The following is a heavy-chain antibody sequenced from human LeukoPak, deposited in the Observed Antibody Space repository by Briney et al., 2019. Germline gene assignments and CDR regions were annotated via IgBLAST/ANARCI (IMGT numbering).Heavy chain of an antibody. CDR1: GYTFTGYY. CDR2: INPNSGGT. J-gene: IGHJ5*02. CDR3: AKTIGITMVRGGLKNWFDP. V-gene: IGHV1-2*02. D-gene: IGHD3-10*01. Sequence: ASVKVSCKASGYTFTGYYMHWVRQAPGQGLEWMGWINPNSGGTNYAQKFQGRVTMTRDTSISTAYMELSRLRSDDTAVYYCAKTIGITMVRGGLKNWFDPWGQGTLVTVSS.